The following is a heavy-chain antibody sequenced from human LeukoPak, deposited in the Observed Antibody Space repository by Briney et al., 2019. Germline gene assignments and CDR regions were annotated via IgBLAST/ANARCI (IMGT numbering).Heavy chain of an antibody. CDR2: IYPGDSDT. CDR1: GYTFTSYG. J-gene: IGHJ4*02. D-gene: IGHD4-23*01. Sequence: ASVKVSCKASGYTFTSYGISWVRQMPGKGLEWMGIIYPGDSDTRYSPSFQGQVTISADKSISTAYLQWSSLKASDTAMYYCARRPASGRWQPFDYWGQGTLVTVSS. CDR3: ARRPASGRWQPFDY. V-gene: IGHV5-51*01.